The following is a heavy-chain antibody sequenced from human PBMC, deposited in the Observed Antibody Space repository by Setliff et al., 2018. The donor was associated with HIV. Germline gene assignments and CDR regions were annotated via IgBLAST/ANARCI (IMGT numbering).Heavy chain of an antibody. CDR2: IYYSGST. CDR1: GGSISSSSYY. V-gene: IGHV4-39*02. J-gene: IGHJ4*02. D-gene: IGHD2-15*01. CDR3: ARDRGGSWTFDH. Sequence: SETLSLTCTVSGGSISSSSYYWGWIRQPPGKGLEWIGSIYYSGSTYYNPSLKSRVTISVDTSKNQFSLKLSSVTAADTAVYYCARDRGGSWTFDHWGQGTLVTVSS.